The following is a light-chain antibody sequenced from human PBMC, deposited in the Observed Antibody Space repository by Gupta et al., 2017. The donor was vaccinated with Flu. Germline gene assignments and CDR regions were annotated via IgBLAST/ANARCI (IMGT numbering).Light chain of an antibody. CDR1: QTVNSNN. J-gene: IGKJ3*01. CDR2: GAS. Sequence: EVELTPSPGILSVSPGERAALSCRASQTVNSNNLAWYQQKPGHAPRHLIYGASSRATGIPDRFSGSGSGTDFTLTISRLEPEDFAVYYCQHYDNSPSTFGPGTKVDIK. CDR3: QHYDNSPST. V-gene: IGKV3-20*01.